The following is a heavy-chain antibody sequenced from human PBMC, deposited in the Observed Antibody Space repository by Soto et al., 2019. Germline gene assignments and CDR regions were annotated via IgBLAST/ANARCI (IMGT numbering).Heavy chain of an antibody. Sequence: QEQMVQSGGGVVQPGRSLRLSCAASPFIFRSYSMHWVRQAPGKGLEWVTSISYDGSKESYADSVKGRFAVSRDNSKNTLYLQMNSPRPEDTAVYYCARYCNGGACYSASLDYWGQGTQVTVSS. V-gene: IGHV3-30*09. CDR1: PFIFRSYS. D-gene: IGHD2-15*01. J-gene: IGHJ4*02. CDR3: ARYCNGGACYSASLDY. CDR2: ISYDGSKE.